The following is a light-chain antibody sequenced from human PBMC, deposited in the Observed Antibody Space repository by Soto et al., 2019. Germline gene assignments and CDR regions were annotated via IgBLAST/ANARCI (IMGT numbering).Light chain of an antibody. CDR3: LQSNSYPFN. J-gene: IGKJ2*01. V-gene: IGKV1-12*01. CDR1: QGISFW. CDR2: GAS. Sequence: DIQMTQFPSSVSASVGDSVTITCRPSQGISFWLAWYQQKPGKAPRLLIYGASTLQSGVPSRFRGGGGGTDFSLTISSLQPEDSATYYCLQSNSYPFNFCQGTKLEIK.